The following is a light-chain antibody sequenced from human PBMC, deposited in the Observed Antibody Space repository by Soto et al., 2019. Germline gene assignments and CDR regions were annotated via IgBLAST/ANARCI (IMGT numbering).Light chain of an antibody. J-gene: IGKJ1*01. CDR3: EQYNEYFPT. Sequence: DVQMTQSPPTLSASVGGRVTITCRASRSVGTWLAWYQQKPGRAPNLLIYKTSTLKRGVPSRFSGSGSGTEFSLTINDLQPDDFATYYCEQYNEYFPTFGPGTKVDIK. CDR1: RSVGTW. CDR2: KTS. V-gene: IGKV1-5*03.